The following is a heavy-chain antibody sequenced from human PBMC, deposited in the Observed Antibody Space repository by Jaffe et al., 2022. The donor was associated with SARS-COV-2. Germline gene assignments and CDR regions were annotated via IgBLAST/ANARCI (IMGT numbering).Heavy chain of an antibody. CDR3: ARDVGGGYYYFYMDV. CDR2: ISSGDSTM. J-gene: IGHJ6*03. V-gene: IGHV3-11*01. CDR1: GFIFSDYY. Sequence: QVQLVESGGGLVEPGGSLRLSCAASGFIFSDYYMSWIRQAPGKGLEWVSHISSGDSTMYYADSVKGRFTISRDNAKKLLHLQMNSLRAEDTAVYYCARDVGGGYYYFYMDVWGKGTTVTVSS. D-gene: IGHD3-16*01.